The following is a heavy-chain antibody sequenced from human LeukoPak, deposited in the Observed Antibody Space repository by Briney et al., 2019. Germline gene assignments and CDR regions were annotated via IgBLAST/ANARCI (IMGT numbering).Heavy chain of an antibody. CDR1: GFTFSSYE. CDR2: ISSSGTSM. CDR3: ARVLGIVGG. J-gene: IGHJ4*02. V-gene: IGHV3-48*03. D-gene: IGHD1-26*01. Sequence: GGSLRLSCAASGFTFSSYEMNWVRQAPGKGLEWVSYISSSGTSMYYADSVKGRFTISRDNAKNSLYLQMNSLRADDSAVYYCARVLGIVGGWGQGTLVTVSS.